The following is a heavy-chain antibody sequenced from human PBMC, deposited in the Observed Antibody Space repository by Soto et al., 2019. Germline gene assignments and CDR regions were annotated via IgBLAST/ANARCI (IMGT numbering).Heavy chain of an antibody. CDR3: ARADYYYLDY. CDR1: GYTFTSYG. V-gene: IGHV1-18*01. J-gene: IGHJ4*02. D-gene: IGHD3-10*01. CDR2: ISAYNGNT. Sequence: ASVKVSCKASGYTFTSYGISWVRQAPGQGLEWMGWISAYNGNTKYSQKFQGRVTITRDTSASTAYMELSSLRSEDTAVYYCARADYYYLDYWGQGTLVTAPQ.